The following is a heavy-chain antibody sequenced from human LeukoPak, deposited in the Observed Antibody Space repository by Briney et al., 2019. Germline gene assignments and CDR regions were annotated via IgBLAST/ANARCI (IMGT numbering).Heavy chain of an antibody. D-gene: IGHD3-3*01. CDR1: GFTFRNYE. Sequence: GGSLRLSCAASGFTFRNYEMNWVRQAPGKRLEGVSYISNSGSTIYYADSVRGRFTISRDNAKNSLYLQMHRLRAEDTAVYYCARESGYYLDYWGQGTLVAVSS. J-gene: IGHJ4*02. CDR2: ISNSGSTI. V-gene: IGHV3-48*03. CDR3: ARESGYYLDY.